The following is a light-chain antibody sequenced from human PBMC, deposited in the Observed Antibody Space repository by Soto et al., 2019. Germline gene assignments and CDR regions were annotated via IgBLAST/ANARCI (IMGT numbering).Light chain of an antibody. CDR1: RDISSW. J-gene: IGKJ5*01. CDR2: AAS. V-gene: IGKV1D-12*01. Sequence: DIQMTQSPCSVSASVGDRVTITCRASRDISSWLAWYQQKPGKAPKLLIYAASSLQSGVPSRFSGSGSGTDFTLTIRSLQPEDFATYYCQQPISFPITFGQGTRLEIK. CDR3: QQPISFPIT.